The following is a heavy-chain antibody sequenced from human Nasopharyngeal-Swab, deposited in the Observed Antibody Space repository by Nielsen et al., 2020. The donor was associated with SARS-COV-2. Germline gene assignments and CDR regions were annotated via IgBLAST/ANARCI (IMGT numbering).Heavy chain of an antibody. CDR1: GFTFSGYD. J-gene: IGHJ3*02. Sequence: GGSLRLSCAASGFTFSGYDMHWVRQATGKGLEWVSAIGTAGDPYYPGSVKGRFTISRENAKNSLYLQMNSLRAGDTAVYYCARASGSDAFDIWGQGTMVTVSS. D-gene: IGHD6-19*01. V-gene: IGHV3-13*05. CDR2: IGTAGDP. CDR3: ARASGSDAFDI.